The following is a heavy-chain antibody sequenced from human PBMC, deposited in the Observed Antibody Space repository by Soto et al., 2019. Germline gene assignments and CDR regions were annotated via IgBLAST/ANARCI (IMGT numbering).Heavy chain of an antibody. CDR1: GGSFYSYV. V-gene: IGHV1-69*01. CDR2: IIPLFNTP. CDR3: AKIGLVGDELDSFVQD. J-gene: IGHJ4*02. Sequence: QVQLEQSGAEVKMPGSSVRLSCKASGGSFYSYVFFWVRQAPGQGLEYMGGIIPLFNTPSYSQKFNGRATIASDGSTHTAQLDLNSMTPEDTALYFCAKIGLVGDELDSFVQDWGQGSLVTVSS. D-gene: IGHD2-15*01.